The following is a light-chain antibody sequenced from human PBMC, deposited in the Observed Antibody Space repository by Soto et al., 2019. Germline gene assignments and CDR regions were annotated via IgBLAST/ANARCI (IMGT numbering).Light chain of an antibody. CDR2: ATS. J-gene: IGKJ2*01. CDR3: QQSYSTPRT. Sequence: DIQMTQSPSSLSASVGDRVTITCRASQSISSYLNWYQQKPGKAPNLLIYATSSLQSGVPSRFSGSGSGTGFTLTISSLQPEDFATYYCQQSYSTPRTFGQGTKLEIK. V-gene: IGKV1-39*01. CDR1: QSISSY.